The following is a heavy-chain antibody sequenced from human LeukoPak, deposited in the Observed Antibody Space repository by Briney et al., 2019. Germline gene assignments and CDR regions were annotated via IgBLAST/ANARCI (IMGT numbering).Heavy chain of an antibody. CDR1: LFTPTSYS. CDR3: ARGSYSSGWSFDY. J-gene: IGHJ4*02. V-gene: IGHV3-21*01. D-gene: IGHD6-19*01. Sequence: VGSLRLSSAPSLFTPTSYSTNWVRQAPGGGLEWGSSISSSSSYIYYADSVKGRFTISRDNAKNSLYLQMNSLRAEDTAVYYCARGSYSSGWSFDYWGQGTLVTVSS. CDR2: ISSSSSYI.